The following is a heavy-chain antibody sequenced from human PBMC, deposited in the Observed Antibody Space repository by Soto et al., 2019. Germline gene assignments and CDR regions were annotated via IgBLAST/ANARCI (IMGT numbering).Heavy chain of an antibody. CDR3: ARDPPIVVVVAATPDNGMDV. CDR2: ISSSSSTI. D-gene: IGHD2-15*01. J-gene: IGHJ6*02. V-gene: IGHV3-48*02. CDR1: GFTFSSYR. Sequence: GGSLRLSCADSGFTFSSYRMNWVRQAPGKGLEWVSYISSSSSTIYYADSVKGRFTISRDNAKNSLYLQMNSLRDEDTAVYYCARDPPIVVVVAATPDNGMDVWGQGTTVTVSS.